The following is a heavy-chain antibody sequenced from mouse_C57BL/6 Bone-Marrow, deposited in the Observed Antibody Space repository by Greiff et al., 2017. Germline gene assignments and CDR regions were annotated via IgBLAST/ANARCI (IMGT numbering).Heavy chain of an antibody. CDR1: GFTFSSYG. D-gene: IGHD2-4*01. CDR2: ISSGGSYT. Sequence: EVKLVESGGDLVKPGGSLKLSCAASGFTFSSYGMSWVRQTPDKRLEWVATISSGGSYTYYPDSVKGRFTISRDNAKNTLYLQMSSLKSEDTAMYYCARAYDYDLAWWAYWGQGTLVTVSA. J-gene: IGHJ3*01. V-gene: IGHV5-6*01. CDR3: ARAYDYDLAWWAY.